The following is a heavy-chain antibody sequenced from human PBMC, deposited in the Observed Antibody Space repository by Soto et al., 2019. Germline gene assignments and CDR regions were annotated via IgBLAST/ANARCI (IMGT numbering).Heavy chain of an antibody. D-gene: IGHD4-17*01. Sequence: GGSLRLSCAASGFSFTSHAMNWVRQAPGKGLEWVAIISYDGSTKYYADSVKGRFTISRDNAKNTVYLHLNSLRGEDTAVYFCARAQSSTVIKSTHFGPWGKGTLVTVSS. CDR2: ISYDGSTK. CDR1: GFSFTSHA. J-gene: IGHJ5*02. CDR3: ARAQSSTVIKSTHFGP. V-gene: IGHV3-30-3*01.